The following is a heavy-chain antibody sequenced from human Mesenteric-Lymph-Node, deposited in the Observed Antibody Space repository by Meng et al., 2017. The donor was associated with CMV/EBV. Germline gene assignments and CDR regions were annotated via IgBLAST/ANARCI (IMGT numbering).Heavy chain of an antibody. CDR1: SLSLYSYG. Sequence: GESLKISCAASSLSLYSYGMHWVRQVPGKGLEWVSYISSSSSSMFYADSVKGRFTISRDNAKNSLYLQMNSLRAEDTGIYYCARDHYGGSVRTFDYWGLGTLVTVSS. D-gene: IGHD2-21*01. J-gene: IGHJ4*02. CDR2: ISSSSSSM. V-gene: IGHV3-48*04. CDR3: ARDHYGGSVRTFDY.